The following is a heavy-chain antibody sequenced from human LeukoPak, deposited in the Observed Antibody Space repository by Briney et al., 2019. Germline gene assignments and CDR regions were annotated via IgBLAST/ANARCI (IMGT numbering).Heavy chain of an antibody. V-gene: IGHV1-69*06. CDR2: IIPIFGTA. Sequence: ASVKVSCKASGGTFSSYAISWVRQAPGQGLQWMGGIIPIFGTANYAQKFQGRVTITADKSTRTAYMELSSLRSEDTAVYYCARVGYDFWSGYHRYFDYWGQGTLVTVSS. CDR1: GGTFSSYA. CDR3: ARVGYDFWSGYHRYFDY. D-gene: IGHD3-3*01. J-gene: IGHJ4*02.